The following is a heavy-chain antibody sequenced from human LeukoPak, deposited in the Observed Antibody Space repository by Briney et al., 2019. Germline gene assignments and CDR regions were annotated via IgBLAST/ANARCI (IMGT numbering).Heavy chain of an antibody. CDR2: IKQDGSEK. CDR1: GFTFSSYW. D-gene: IGHD3-22*01. Sequence: GGSLRLSCAASGFTFSSYWMSWVRQAPGKGLVWVANIKQDGSEKYYVDSVKGRFTISRDNAKNSLYLQMNSLRAEDTAVYYCARDPAHPDYYDSSGYDRFDYWGQGTLVTVSS. J-gene: IGHJ4*02. CDR3: ARDPAHPDYYDSSGYDRFDY. V-gene: IGHV3-7*01.